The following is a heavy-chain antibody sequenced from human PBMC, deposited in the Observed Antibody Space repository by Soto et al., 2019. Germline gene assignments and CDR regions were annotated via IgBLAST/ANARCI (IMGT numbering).Heavy chain of an antibody. Sequence: PSETLSLTCAVSGGSISSGGYSWSWIRQPPGKGLEWIGYIYHSGSTYYNPSLKSRVTISVDRSKNQFSLKLSSVTAADTAVYYCARTWTISLSWFDPWGRGTLVTVSS. J-gene: IGHJ5*02. V-gene: IGHV4-30-2*01. CDR2: IYHSGST. CDR3: ARTWTISLSWFDP. D-gene: IGHD3-3*01. CDR1: GGSISSGGYS.